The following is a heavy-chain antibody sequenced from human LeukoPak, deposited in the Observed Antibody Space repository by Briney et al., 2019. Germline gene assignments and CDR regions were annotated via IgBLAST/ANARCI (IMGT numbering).Heavy chain of an antibody. D-gene: IGHD6-19*01. CDR2: IRSDSSNK. J-gene: IGHJ4*02. Sequence: GGSLRLSCAASGFTFSSYGMHWVRQAPGKGPEWVAFIRSDSSNKYYADSVKGRFTISRDNSKNTLYLQMNSLRAEDTAVYYCAREFGYSSGWSHFDYWGQGTLVTVSS. CDR1: GFTFSSYG. V-gene: IGHV3-30*02. CDR3: AREFGYSSGWSHFDY.